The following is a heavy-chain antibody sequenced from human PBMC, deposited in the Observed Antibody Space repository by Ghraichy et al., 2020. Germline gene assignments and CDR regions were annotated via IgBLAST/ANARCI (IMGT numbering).Heavy chain of an antibody. Sequence: GVLNISCTASGFAFSTDAMNWVRQAPGEGLEWVSVITGGGGTDYADSVRGRFTISRDNSKNTLYLQMNNLRAEDRAIYYCAKCKTDSRRSGWCHWFDPWGQGTLVTVSS. CDR3: AKCKTDSRRSGWCHWFDP. CDR1: GFAFSTDA. V-gene: IGHV3-23*01. J-gene: IGHJ5*02. D-gene: IGHD6-19*01. CDR2: ITGGGGT.